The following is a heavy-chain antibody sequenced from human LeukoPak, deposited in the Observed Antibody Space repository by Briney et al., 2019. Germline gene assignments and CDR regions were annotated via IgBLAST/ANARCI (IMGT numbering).Heavy chain of an antibody. Sequence: PSETLSLTCTVSGGSISSYYWSWIRQPPGKGLEWIGYIYYSGSTNYNPSLKSRVTISVDTSKNQFSLKLSSVTAADTAVYYCARAAARRHWYFDLWGRGTLVTVSS. CDR2: IYYSGST. CDR3: ARAAARRHWYFDL. CDR1: GGSISSYY. D-gene: IGHD6-13*01. V-gene: IGHV4-59*01. J-gene: IGHJ2*01.